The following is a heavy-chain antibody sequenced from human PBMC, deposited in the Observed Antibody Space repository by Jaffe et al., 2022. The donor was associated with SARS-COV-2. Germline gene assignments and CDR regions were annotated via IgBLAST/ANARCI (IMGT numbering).Heavy chain of an antibody. D-gene: IGHD3-22*01. Sequence: QVQLVESGGGVVQPGTSLRLSCAASGFTFSSYGFHWVRQAPGKGLEWVAVISYDGNNKYYADSVRGRFTISRDSSKNTLSLQMNSLRAEDTAIYYCARSLHRHYYYDSSGYRYSDYWGQGTLVTVSS. CDR2: ISYDGNNK. CDR3: ARSLHRHYYYDSSGYRYSDY. V-gene: IGHV3-30*03. J-gene: IGHJ4*02. CDR1: GFTFSSYG.